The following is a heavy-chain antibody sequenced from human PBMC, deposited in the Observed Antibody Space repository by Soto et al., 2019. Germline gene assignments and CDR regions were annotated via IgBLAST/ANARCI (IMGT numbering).Heavy chain of an antibody. Sequence: QVQLVQSGAEVKKPGSSVKVSCKASGGTFSSYAISWVRQAPGQGLEWMGGIIPIFGTANYAQKFQGRVTITADESTSTAYMELSSLRSEDTAVYYCARDPSYYYDSSGLSCYFDLWGRGTLVTVSS. CDR1: GGTFSSYA. CDR3: ARDPSYYYDSSGLSCYFDL. V-gene: IGHV1-69*01. CDR2: IIPIFGTA. D-gene: IGHD3-22*01. J-gene: IGHJ2*01.